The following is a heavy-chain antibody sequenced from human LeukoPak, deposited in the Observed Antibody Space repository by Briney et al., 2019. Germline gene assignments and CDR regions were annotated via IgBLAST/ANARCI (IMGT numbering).Heavy chain of an antibody. Sequence: SEALSLTCTVSGGSISGTYYWSWIRQPPGKGLEWIGYIYYTGTTDSNPSLKSRVTISLDTSKNQFSLNLSSVTAADTAVYYCARRWVYDKRAFDAWGQGTMVTVSS. CDR3: ARRWVYDKRAFDA. D-gene: IGHD3-16*01. V-gene: IGHV4-59*08. CDR1: GGSISGTYY. J-gene: IGHJ3*01. CDR2: IYYTGTT.